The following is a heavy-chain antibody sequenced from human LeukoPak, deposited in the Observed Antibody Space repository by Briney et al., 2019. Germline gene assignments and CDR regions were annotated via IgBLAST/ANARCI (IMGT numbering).Heavy chain of an antibody. D-gene: IGHD2-2*01. Sequence: PGGSLRLSCTASGFAFDEHGMSWVRQVPGKGLEWVSGINWSGGSTGYADPLRGRFTISRDNAKNSLYLQMDSLRAEDTALYCCARAPITSPFYFDYWGQGTLVTVFS. CDR3: ARAPITSPFYFDY. CDR2: INWSGGST. J-gene: IGHJ4*02. V-gene: IGHV3-20*04. CDR1: GFAFDEHG.